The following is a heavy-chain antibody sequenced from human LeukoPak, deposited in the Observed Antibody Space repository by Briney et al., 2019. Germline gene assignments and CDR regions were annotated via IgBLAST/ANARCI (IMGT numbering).Heavy chain of an antibody. CDR2: ITSSGDSI. Sequence: GGSLRLSCVGSGFSFCDFYMNWIRQAPGKGLEWVSFITSSGDSIYYADSVKGRFTVFRDNAKNWLYLEMKSLRAEDTAVYFCARDPEYSDRWGQGTLVTVSS. CDR1: GFSFCDFY. CDR3: ARDPEYSDR. D-gene: IGHD4-17*01. J-gene: IGHJ4*02. V-gene: IGHV3-11*01.